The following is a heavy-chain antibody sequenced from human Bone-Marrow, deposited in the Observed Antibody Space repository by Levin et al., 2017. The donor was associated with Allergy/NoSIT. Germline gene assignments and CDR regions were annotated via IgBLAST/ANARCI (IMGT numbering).Heavy chain of an antibody. J-gene: IGHJ6*02. CDR1: GFTFSSYA. Sequence: GGSLRLSCAASGFTFSSYAMSWVRQAPGKGLEWVSAISGSGGSTYYADSVKGRFTISRDNSKNTLYLQMNSLRAEDTAVYYCAKSLGYCSGGSCYYYYGMDGWGQGTTVTVSS. CDR2: ISGSGGST. D-gene: IGHD2-15*01. CDR3: AKSLGYCSGGSCYYYYGMDG. V-gene: IGHV3-23*01.